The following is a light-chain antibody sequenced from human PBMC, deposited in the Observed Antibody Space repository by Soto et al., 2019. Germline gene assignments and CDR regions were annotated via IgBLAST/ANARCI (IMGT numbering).Light chain of an antibody. Sequence: QSALTQPASVSGSPGQSITISCTGTSSDVGSYNLVSWYQQHPGKAPKLMIYEGSKRLSGVSNRFSGSKSGNTASLTISGLQAEDEADHYCCSYAGSSTWVFGGGTKLTVL. V-gene: IGLV2-23*01. J-gene: IGLJ3*02. CDR1: SSDVGSYNL. CDR3: CSYAGSSTWV. CDR2: EGS.